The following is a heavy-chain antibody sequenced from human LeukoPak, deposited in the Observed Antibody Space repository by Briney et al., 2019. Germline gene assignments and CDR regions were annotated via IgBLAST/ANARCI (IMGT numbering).Heavy chain of an antibody. V-gene: IGHV3-48*04. Sequence: PGGSLRLSCTASGFTFNRDWTAWVRQAPGKGLEWVSYISSSGSSIYYVDSVKGRFTISRDNAKNSLYLQMNSLRAEDTAVYYCARDYPPYGDYVNLRVLNDYWGQGTLVTVSS. D-gene: IGHD4-17*01. CDR1: GFTFNRDW. J-gene: IGHJ4*02. CDR2: ISSSGSSI. CDR3: ARDYPPYGDYVNLRVLNDY.